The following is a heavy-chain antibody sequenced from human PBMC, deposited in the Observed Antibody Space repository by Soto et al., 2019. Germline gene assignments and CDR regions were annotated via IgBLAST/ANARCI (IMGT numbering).Heavy chain of an antibody. CDR2: IYPGDSDT. D-gene: IGHD1-26*01. J-gene: IGHJ6*04. V-gene: IGHV5-51*01. Sequence: ESLKISCKGSGCSFTSYWIGWVRQMPGKGLEWMGIIYPGDSDTRYSPSFQGQVTISADKSISTAYLQWSSLKASDTAMYYCARLGGATTMGHYGMDVWGKGTTVTVAS. CDR3: ARLGGATTMGHYGMDV. CDR1: GCSFTSYW.